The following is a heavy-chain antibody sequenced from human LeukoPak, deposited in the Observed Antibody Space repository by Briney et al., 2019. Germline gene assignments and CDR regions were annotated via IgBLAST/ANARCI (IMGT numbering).Heavy chain of an antibody. D-gene: IGHD2-15*01. V-gene: IGHV3-33*01. CDR1: ASTFSSYG. J-gene: IGHJ6*02. Sequence: GGSLSLSCAGSASTFSSYGMHWVRQAPGNGLEWVAVIWYDGSNKYYADSVKGRFTISRDNSKNTLYLQMNSLRAEDTAVSYCAREFGVVVVAATNYYYYGMDVWGQGTTVTVSS. CDR2: IWYDGSNK. CDR3: AREFGVVVVAATNYYYYGMDV.